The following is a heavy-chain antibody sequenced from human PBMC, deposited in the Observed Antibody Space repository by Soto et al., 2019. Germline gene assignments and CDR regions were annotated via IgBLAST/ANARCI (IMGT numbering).Heavy chain of an antibody. D-gene: IGHD6-13*01. V-gene: IGHV4-39*01. CDR3: TRHEGGAAADRPLDY. Sequence: SETLSLTCTVSGGSIRSSTCYWGWIRHPPGKGLEWIGSIYYSGSTHDNPSLKSRVTMSVDTSTNQFSLKLNSVTAADTAVYYCTRHEGGAAADRPLDYWGQGALVTVSS. CDR2: IYYSGST. J-gene: IGHJ4*02. CDR1: GGSIRSSTCY.